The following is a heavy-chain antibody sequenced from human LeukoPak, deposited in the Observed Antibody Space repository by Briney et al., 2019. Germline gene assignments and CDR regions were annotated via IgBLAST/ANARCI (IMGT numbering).Heavy chain of an antibody. CDR2: ISGSGGST. CDR1: GFTFSSYA. J-gene: IGHJ4*02. V-gene: IGHV3-23*01. D-gene: IGHD5-12*01. CDR3: AKDRSGYDYYGQYYFDY. Sequence: AGGSLRLSCAASGFTFSSYAMSWVRQAPGKGLEWVSAISGSGGSTYYADSVKGRFTISRDNSKNTMYLQMNSLRAEDTALYYCAKDRSGYDYYGQYYFDYWGQGTLVTVSS.